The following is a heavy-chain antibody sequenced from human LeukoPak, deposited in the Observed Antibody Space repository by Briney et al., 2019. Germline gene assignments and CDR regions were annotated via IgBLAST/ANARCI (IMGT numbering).Heavy chain of an antibody. CDR3: ARGPWSRYGGSAAQWFDP. J-gene: IGHJ5*02. CDR2: ISGSSSYI. Sequence: GGSLRLSCAASGFTFSSYPMNWVRQAPVKGLEWVSFISGSSSYIYYTDSVKGRFTISRDNAKNSLYLQMNSLRAEDTAVYYCARGPWSRYGGSAAQWFDPWGQGTLVTVSS. D-gene: IGHD4-23*01. V-gene: IGHV3-21*01. CDR1: GFTFSSYP.